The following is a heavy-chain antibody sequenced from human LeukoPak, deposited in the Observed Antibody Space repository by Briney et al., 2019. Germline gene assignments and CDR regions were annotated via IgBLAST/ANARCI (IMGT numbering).Heavy chain of an antibody. V-gene: IGHV3-15*01. J-gene: IGHJ4*02. CDR1: GFSFMNAW. D-gene: IGHD2/OR15-2a*01. CDR3: TTFYHEYSPY. Sequence: PGGFLRLSCAASGFSFMNAWMIWVRQAPGKGLEWVGRIKSNADGGTPDYAAPARGRSTISRDDSKNTLYLQMNSLKTEDTAVYYCTTFYHEYSPYWGRGTLVTVSS. CDR2: IKSNADGGTP.